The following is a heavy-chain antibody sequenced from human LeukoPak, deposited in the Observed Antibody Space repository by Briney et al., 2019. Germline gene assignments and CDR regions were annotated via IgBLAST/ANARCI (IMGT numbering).Heavy chain of an antibody. D-gene: IGHD4-17*01. CDR3: ASWGSFGDYARGNFDY. J-gene: IGHJ4*02. CDR2: IFYTGSA. Sequence: GSLRLSCAASGFTFSSYAMSWVRQAPGKGLEWIGNIFYTGSAYYNPSLRSRVSISVDTSKNQFSLKLSSVTAADTAVYYCASWGSFGDYARGNFDYWGQGTLVTVSS. CDR1: GFTFSSYA. V-gene: IGHV4-39*01.